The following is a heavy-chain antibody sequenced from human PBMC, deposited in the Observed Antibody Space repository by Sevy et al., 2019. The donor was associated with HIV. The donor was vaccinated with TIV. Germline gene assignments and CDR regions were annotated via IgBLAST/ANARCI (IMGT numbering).Heavy chain of an antibody. CDR3: AKLGGNYGDYDDY. CDR2: ISWDGGST. V-gene: IGHV3-43*01. J-gene: IGHJ4*02. D-gene: IGHD4-17*01. CDR1: GFTFDDYT. Sequence: GGSLRLSCAASGFTFDDYTMHWVRQPPEKGLEWVSLISWDGGSTYYADSVKGRFTISRDNSKNSLFLQMNSLRSEDTAFYYCAKLGGNYGDYDDYWGRGTLVTVSS.